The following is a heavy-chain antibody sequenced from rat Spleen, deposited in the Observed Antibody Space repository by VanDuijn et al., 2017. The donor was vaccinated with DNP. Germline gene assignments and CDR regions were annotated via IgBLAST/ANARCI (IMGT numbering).Heavy chain of an antibody. V-gene: IGHV3-1*01. CDR3: ARSVRATSYYAMDA. J-gene: IGHJ4*01. CDR2: INYSGGT. CDR1: GYSIISNY. Sequence: EVQLQESGPGLVKPSQSLSLTCSVTGYSIISNYWGWIRKFPGNKMEWIGHINYSGGTSYNPSLKSRISITRDTSKNQFFLQLRSVTTEDTATYYCARSVRATSYYAMDAWGQGTSVTVSS. D-gene: IGHD1-3*01.